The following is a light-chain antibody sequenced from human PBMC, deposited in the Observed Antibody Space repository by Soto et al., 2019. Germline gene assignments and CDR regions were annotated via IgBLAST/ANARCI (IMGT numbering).Light chain of an antibody. J-gene: IGKJ1*01. CDR2: KAS. CDR1: QSINRW. CDR3: QHYNSYSEA. V-gene: IGKV1-5*03. Sequence: IQMTQSPSTLSASVGDRVTITCRASQSINRWLAWYQQKPGKAPKLLIYKASSLESGVPSRFSGGGIGTEFSLSTSSLQPDDFATYYRQHYNSYSEAFGQGTKVDIK.